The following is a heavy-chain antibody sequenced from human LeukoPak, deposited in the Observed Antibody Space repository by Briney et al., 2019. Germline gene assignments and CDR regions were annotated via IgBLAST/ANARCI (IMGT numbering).Heavy chain of an antibody. J-gene: IGHJ4*02. Sequence: GASVKVSCKVSGYTLTELSMHWVRQAPGKGLEWMGGFDPEDGETIYAQEFQGRVTMTEDTSTDTAYMELSSLRSEDTAVYYCATEQPVAGTGGDAFDYWGQGALVTVSS. CDR1: GYTLTELS. D-gene: IGHD6-19*01. CDR3: ATEQPVAGTGGDAFDY. CDR2: FDPEDGET. V-gene: IGHV1-24*01.